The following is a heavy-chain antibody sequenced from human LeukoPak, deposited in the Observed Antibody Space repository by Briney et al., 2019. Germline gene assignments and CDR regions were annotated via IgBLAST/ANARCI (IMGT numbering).Heavy chain of an antibody. CDR2: IYYSGST. D-gene: IGHD1-7*01. CDR1: GGSISSSSYY. CDR3: ASIGIGTGTREFDY. Sequence: SETLSLTCTVSGGSISSSSYYWGWIRQPPGKGLEWIGSIYYSGSTYYNPSLKSRVTISVDTSKNQFSLKLSSVTAADTAVYYCASIGIGTGTREFDYWGQGTLVTVSS. J-gene: IGHJ4*02. V-gene: IGHV4-39*07.